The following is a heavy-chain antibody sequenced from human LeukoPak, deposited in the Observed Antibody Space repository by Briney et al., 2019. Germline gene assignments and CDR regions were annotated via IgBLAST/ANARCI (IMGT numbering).Heavy chain of an antibody. V-gene: IGHV1-69*04. CDR3: ATGARSLNYYDSSGYIDY. CDR2: IIPILGIA. Sequence: GASVKVSCKASGGTFSSYAISWVRQAPGQGLEWMGRIIPILGIANYAQKFQGRVTITADKSTSTAYMELSSLRSEDTAVYYCATGARSLNYYDSSGYIDYWGQGTLVTVSS. CDR1: GGTFSSYA. J-gene: IGHJ4*02. D-gene: IGHD3-22*01.